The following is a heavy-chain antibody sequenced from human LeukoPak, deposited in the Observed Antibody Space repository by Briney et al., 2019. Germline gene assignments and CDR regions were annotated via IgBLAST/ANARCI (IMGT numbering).Heavy chain of an antibody. J-gene: IGHJ6*03. CDR1: GFTFSSYA. V-gene: IGHV3-21*01. D-gene: IGHD6-6*01. Sequence: PGGSLRLSCAASGFTFSSYAMNWVRQAPGKGLEWVSSISSSSSYIYYADSVKGRFTISRDNAKNSLYQQMNSLRAEDTAVYYCAREEYSSSSGYYYYYYMDVWGKGTTVTVSS. CDR3: AREEYSSSSGYYYYYYMDV. CDR2: ISSSSSYI.